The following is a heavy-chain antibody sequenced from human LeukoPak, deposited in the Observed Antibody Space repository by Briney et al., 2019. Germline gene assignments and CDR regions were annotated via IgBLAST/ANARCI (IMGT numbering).Heavy chain of an antibody. D-gene: IGHD1-26*01. CDR3: ARDPYNGSYGDDYYYYMDV. V-gene: IGHV3-21*06. Sequence: GGSLRLSCAASGFTFNYFGMNWVRQAPGKGLEWVSSISRISNYICYADSVKGRLTISRDNAKNSLYLQMNRLRAEDTAVYYCARDPYNGSYGDDYYYYMDVWGKGTTVTISS. J-gene: IGHJ6*03. CDR2: ISRISNYI. CDR1: GFTFNYFG.